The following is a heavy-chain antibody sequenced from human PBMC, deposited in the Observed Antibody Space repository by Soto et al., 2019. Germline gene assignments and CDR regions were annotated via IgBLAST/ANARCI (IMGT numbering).Heavy chain of an antibody. J-gene: IGHJ3*02. V-gene: IGHV3-11*01. CDR2: ISSSGSTI. CDR1: GFTFSDYY. D-gene: IGHD5-12*01. Sequence: GGSLRLSCAASGFTFSDYYMSWIRRAPGKGLEWVSYISSSGSTIYYADSVKGRFTISRDNAKNSLYLQMNSLRAEDTAVYYCARLDGWLRFGCAFDIWGQGTMVTVSS. CDR3: ARLDGWLRFGCAFDI.